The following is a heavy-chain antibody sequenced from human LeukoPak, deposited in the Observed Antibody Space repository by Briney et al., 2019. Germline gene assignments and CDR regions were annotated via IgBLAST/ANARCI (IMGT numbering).Heavy chain of an antibody. J-gene: IGHJ4*02. CDR1: GFTVRDCH. CDR2: IVGSST. Sequence: GGSLRLSCAASGFTVRDCHMSWIRQAPGKGLELVSAIVGSSTHHADSVKGRFTISRDNFKNTLNLQMNSLRAEDSAIYYCTRDEPGSSWFNWGQGTLVTVSS. D-gene: IGHD6-19*01. CDR3: TRDEPGSSWFN. V-gene: IGHV3-23*01.